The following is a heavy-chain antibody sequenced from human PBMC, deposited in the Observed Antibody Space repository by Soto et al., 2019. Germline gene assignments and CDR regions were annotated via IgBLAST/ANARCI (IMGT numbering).Heavy chain of an antibody. CDR1: GGSMSRYY. D-gene: IGHD1-1*01. CDR3: ARDVRPTGLAYFDL. Sequence: QVQLQESGPGLVKPSETLSLTYSFSGGSMSRYYWSWIRQPPGKGLEWIGNIHETGSTNYNASLKSRVTISFDTSKSAFTLHLTSVTAADTAVYYCARDVRPTGLAYFDLWGRGTLVTVSS. V-gene: IGHV4-59*12. J-gene: IGHJ2*01. CDR2: IHETGST.